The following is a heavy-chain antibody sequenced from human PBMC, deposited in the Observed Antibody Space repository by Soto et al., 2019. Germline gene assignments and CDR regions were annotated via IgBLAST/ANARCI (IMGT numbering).Heavy chain of an antibody. V-gene: IGHV4-59*11. D-gene: IGHD2-2*01. J-gene: IGHJ4*02. CDR2: ISYSGST. CDR1: GGSMSSHY. CDR3: ARADPAASVGY. Sequence: PSETLSLTCTVSGGSMSSHYWTWLRQSPGKGLEWIGYISYSGSTYYNPSLKSRVSISADTSKNQFSLRMNSMIAADTAVYYCARADPAASVGYWGPGTLVTVSS.